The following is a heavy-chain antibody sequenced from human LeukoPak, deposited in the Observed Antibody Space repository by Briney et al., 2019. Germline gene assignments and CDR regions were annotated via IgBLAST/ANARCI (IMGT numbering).Heavy chain of an antibody. D-gene: IGHD1-26*01. CDR2: IKQDGSEK. J-gene: IGHJ5*02. Sequence: GGSLRLSCGASGYTFSSYWMSWVRQAPGKGLEWVANIKQDGSEKYYVDSVKGRFTISRDIAKNSLYLQMNSLRAEDTAVYYCARNSGTNPWGQGTLVTVSS. CDR3: ARNSGTNP. V-gene: IGHV3-7*01. CDR1: GYTFSSYW.